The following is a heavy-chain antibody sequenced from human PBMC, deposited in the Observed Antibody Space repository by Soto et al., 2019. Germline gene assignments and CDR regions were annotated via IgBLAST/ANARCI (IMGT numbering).Heavy chain of an antibody. Sequence: EVQLVESGGGLVQPGGSLRLSCAASGFTFSSYEMNWVRQAPGKGLEWVSYISSSGSTIYYADSVKGRFTISRDNAKNSLYLQMNSLRAEDTAVYYCASLITGTTWAYYGMDVWGQGTTVTVS. V-gene: IGHV3-48*03. CDR2: ISSSGSTI. CDR1: GFTFSSYE. D-gene: IGHD1-7*01. CDR3: ASLITGTTWAYYGMDV. J-gene: IGHJ6*02.